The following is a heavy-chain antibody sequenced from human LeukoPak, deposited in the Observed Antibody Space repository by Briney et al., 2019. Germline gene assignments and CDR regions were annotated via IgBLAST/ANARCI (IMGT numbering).Heavy chain of an antibody. J-gene: IGHJ4*02. Sequence: PSETLSLTCTVSVGSIRSYYWSWIRQPPGKGLEWIGYIYHSGSTDYNPSIKSRVTISVDTSKSQFSLKLTSVTAADTAVYYCATLTTVVTAYYFDYWGQGTLVTVSS. D-gene: IGHD4-23*01. CDR3: ATLTTVVTAYYFDY. V-gene: IGHV4-4*09. CDR1: VGSIRSYY. CDR2: IYHSGST.